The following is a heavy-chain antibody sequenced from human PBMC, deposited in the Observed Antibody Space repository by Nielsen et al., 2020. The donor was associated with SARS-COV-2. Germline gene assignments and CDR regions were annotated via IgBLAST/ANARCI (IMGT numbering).Heavy chain of an antibody. CDR3: ARTPIAAEGYYYYGMDV. CDR2: IDWDDDK. J-gene: IGHJ6*02. D-gene: IGHD6-13*01. V-gene: IGHV2-70*11. Sequence: SGSTLVKPTQTLTLTCTFSGFSLSTSGMCVSWIRQPPGKALEWLARIDWDDDKYYSTSLKTRLTISKDTSKNQVVLTMTNMDPVDTATYYCARTPIAAEGYYYYGMDVWGQGTTVTVSS. CDR1: GFSLSTSGMC.